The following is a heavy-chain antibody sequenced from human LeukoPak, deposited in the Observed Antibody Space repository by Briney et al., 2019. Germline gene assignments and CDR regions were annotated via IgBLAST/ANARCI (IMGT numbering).Heavy chain of an antibody. CDR2: ISSSSSTI. J-gene: IGHJ6*03. D-gene: IGHD3-3*01. Sequence: GGSLRLSCAASGFTFSSYSMNWVRQAPGKGLEWVSYISSSSSTIYYADSVKGRFTISRDNAKNSLYLQMNSLRAEDTAVYYCARTSGSDFWSGYPNYYYYMDVWGKGTTVTVSS. CDR1: GFTFSSYS. CDR3: ARTSGSDFWSGYPNYYYYMDV. V-gene: IGHV3-48*01.